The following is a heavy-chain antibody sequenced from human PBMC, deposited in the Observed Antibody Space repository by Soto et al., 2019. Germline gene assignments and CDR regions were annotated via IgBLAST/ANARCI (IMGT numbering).Heavy chain of an antibody. V-gene: IGHV1-3*01. D-gene: IGHD3-16*02. J-gene: IGHJ4*02. Sequence: QVQLVQSGAEVKKPGASVKVSCKASGYTFTNYVMHWVRQAPGQRLEWMGSINAGDDNTKYSQKFQGRVTITTDTSASTAYMELSSLRSEDTAVYYCARESRYPLDYWGQGTLVTVSS. CDR1: GYTFTNYV. CDR2: INAGDDNT. CDR3: ARESRYPLDY.